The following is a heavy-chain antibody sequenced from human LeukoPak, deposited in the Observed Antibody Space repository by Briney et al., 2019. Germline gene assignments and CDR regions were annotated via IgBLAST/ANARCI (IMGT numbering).Heavy chain of an antibody. Sequence: SETLSLTCTVSGGSISSSGFFWGWIRQPPGKGLEWIGSIHYSGSTHYNPSLKSRVTISVDTSKNQIALKLSSVTATDTAVFYCATAGPRSSADAFDIWGQGTMVTVSS. CDR3: ATAGPRSSADAFDI. CDR2: IHYSGST. J-gene: IGHJ3*02. V-gene: IGHV4-39*01. CDR1: GGSISSSGFF.